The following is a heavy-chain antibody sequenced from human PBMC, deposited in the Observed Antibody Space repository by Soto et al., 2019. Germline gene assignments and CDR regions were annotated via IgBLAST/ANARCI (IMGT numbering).Heavy chain of an antibody. D-gene: IGHD3-22*01. CDR1: GGTFSNYA. CDR3: ATGGERDYYDQSGWR. CDR2: IIPIFGTV. V-gene: IGHV1-69*12. Sequence: QVQLVQSGAEVKKPGSSVKVSCKASGGTFSNYALDWVRQAPGQGLEWMGGIIPIFGTVRHAQNFQGRVTITADESTATAYMELSSLRYEDTAMYCCATGGERDYYDQSGWRWGKGTLVTVSS. J-gene: IGHJ1*01.